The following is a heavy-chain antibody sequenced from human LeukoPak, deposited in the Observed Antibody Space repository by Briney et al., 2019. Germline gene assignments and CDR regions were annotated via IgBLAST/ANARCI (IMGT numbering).Heavy chain of an antibody. CDR3: ARYSGSHYAFDI. D-gene: IGHD1-26*01. CDR1: GGSFSGYY. J-gene: IGHJ3*02. Sequence: PSETLSLTCAVYGGSFSGYYWSWIRQPPGKGLEWIGEIIHSGSTNYNPSLKSRVTLSVDTSKNQFSLKLNSVTAADTALFYCARYSGSHYAFDIWGQGTMVTVSS. V-gene: IGHV4-34*12. CDR2: IIHSGST.